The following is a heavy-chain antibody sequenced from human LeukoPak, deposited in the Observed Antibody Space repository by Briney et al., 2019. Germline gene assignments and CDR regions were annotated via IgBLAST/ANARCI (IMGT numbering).Heavy chain of an antibody. CDR2: IYYSGST. V-gene: IGHV4-59*01. CDR1: GGSISSYY. Sequence: PSETLSLTCTVSGGSISSYYWSWIRQPPGKGLEWIGYIYYSGSTNYNPSLKSRVTISVDTSKNQFSLKLSSVTAADTAVYYCARVRGSAEFHYMDVWGKGTTVTVSS. J-gene: IGHJ6*03. CDR3: ARVRGSAEFHYMDV. D-gene: IGHD2-15*01.